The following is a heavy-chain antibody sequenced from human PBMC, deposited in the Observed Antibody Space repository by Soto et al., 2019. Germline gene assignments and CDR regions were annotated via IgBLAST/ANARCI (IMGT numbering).Heavy chain of an antibody. V-gene: IGHV1-2*02. CDR1: GYTFTCYY. J-gene: IGHJ4*02. D-gene: IGHD3-10*01. CDR2: INPKSGGT. CDR3: ERGAMVRGVII. Sequence: SVKVSCKASGYTFTCYYMNLVRQAPGQGLEWMGWINPKSGGTNYAQKFQGRVTMTRDTSISTAYMELSRLRSDDTDVYYCERGAMVRGVIIWGQGTLVTDSS.